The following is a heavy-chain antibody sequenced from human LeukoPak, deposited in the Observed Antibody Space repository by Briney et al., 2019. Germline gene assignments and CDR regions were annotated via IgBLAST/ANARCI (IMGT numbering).Heavy chain of an antibody. CDR1: GFTFSSYE. Sequence: PGGSLRLSCAASGFTFSSYEMNWVRQAPGKGLEWVSFISSSGSTIYYANSVKGRFTISRDNSKNSLYLLMNSLRGEDNAVYYCASDVGNGFIDYWGQGTPVTVSS. D-gene: IGHD6-19*01. V-gene: IGHV3-48*03. J-gene: IGHJ4*02. CDR3: ASDVGNGFIDY. CDR2: ISSSGSTI.